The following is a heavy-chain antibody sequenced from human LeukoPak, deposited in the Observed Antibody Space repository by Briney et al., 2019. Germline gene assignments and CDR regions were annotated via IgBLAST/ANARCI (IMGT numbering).Heavy chain of an antibody. CDR2: ISYSGGV. CDR1: GDSISDYY. D-gene: IGHD3-10*01. CDR3: VRVHYSSGSLSSWFDP. J-gene: IGHJ5*02. Sequence: SETLSLTCTVSGDSISDYYWGWIRQPPGKGLEWIGYISYSGGVSYSPSLKPPVTISLDTSKNQVSLKLSSVTAADTAIYYCVRVHYSSGSLSSWFDPWGRGILVTVSS. V-gene: IGHV4-59*08.